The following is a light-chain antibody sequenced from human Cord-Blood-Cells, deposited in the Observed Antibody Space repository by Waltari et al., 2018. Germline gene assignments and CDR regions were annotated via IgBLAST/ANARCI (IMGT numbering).Light chain of an antibody. CDR1: QDISNY. CDR2: DAS. V-gene: IGKV1-33*01. Sequence: DIQMTQSPCSLSASVGDRVTITCQASQDISNYLNWYQQKPGKAPKLLIYDASNLEAGVPSMFSGSGSGTDFTFTISSLHPEDIATYYCQQYDNLPITFGQETRLEIK. CDR3: QQYDNLPIT. J-gene: IGKJ5*01.